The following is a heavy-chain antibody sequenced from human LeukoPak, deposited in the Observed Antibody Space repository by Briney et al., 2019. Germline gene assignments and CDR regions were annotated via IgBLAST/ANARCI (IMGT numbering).Heavy chain of an antibody. Sequence: GGSLRLSSAASGFTFDDYGMSWVHQAPGKGLEWVSGINWNGGSTGYADSVKGRFTISRDNAKNSLYLQMNSLRAEDTALYYCAKDLKQQPEAFDIWGQGTMVTVSS. CDR1: GFTFDDYG. CDR3: AKDLKQQPEAFDI. D-gene: IGHD6-13*01. J-gene: IGHJ3*02. CDR2: INWNGGST. V-gene: IGHV3-20*04.